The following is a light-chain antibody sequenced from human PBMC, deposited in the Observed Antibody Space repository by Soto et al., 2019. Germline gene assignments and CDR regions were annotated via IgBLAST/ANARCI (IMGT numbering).Light chain of an antibody. CDR1: SSDVGRYRY. V-gene: IGLV2-14*01. CDR3: SSYTSSSTWV. J-gene: IGLJ3*02. CDR2: EVS. Sequence: QSVLTQPASVSGSPGQSITISCTGTSSDVGRYRYVSWYRQHPGKAPKLMIYEVSNRPSGVSNRFSGSKSGNTASLTISGLQAEDEADYYCSSYTSSSTWVFGGGTKLTVL.